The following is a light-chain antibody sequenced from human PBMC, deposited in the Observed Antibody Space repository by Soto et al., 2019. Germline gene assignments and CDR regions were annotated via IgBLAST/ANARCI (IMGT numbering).Light chain of an antibody. Sequence: QSVLTRPASVSGSPGQSITISCTGTSSDVVNYNYVSWYQQHPGKAPKVMIYDVNNRPSGVSNRFSGSKSGNTASLTISGLQAEDEADYYCSSFTTSSTPVVFGGGTKLTVL. CDR3: SSFTTSSTPVV. J-gene: IGLJ2*01. V-gene: IGLV2-14*01. CDR2: DVN. CDR1: SSDVVNYNY.